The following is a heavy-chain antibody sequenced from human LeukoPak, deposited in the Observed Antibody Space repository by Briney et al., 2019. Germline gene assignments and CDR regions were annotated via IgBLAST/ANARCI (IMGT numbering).Heavy chain of an antibody. CDR3: AKDQGKDYYGSGSYYKPPSYYFDY. V-gene: IGHV3-30*02. Sequence: GGSLRLACAASGFTFSSYGMHWVRQAPGKGLEWVAFIRDDGSNKYYADSVKGRFTISRDNSKNTLYLQMNSLRAEDTAVYYCAKDQGKDYYGSGSYYKPPSYYFDYWGQGTLVTVSS. CDR2: IRDDGSNK. CDR1: GFTFSSYG. J-gene: IGHJ4*02. D-gene: IGHD3-10*01.